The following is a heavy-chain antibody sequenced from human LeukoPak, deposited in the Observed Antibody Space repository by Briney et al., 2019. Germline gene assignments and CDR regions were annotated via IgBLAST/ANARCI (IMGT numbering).Heavy chain of an antibody. CDR3: ARQEYCSGGSCYTWFDP. Sequence: HGESLKISCKGSGYSINNYWIGWVRQMPGKGLEWMGIIYPADSDIRYSPSFQGQVTISADKSIGTAYLQWSSLKASDTAMYYCARQEYCSGGSCYTWFDPWGQGTLVTVSS. V-gene: IGHV5-51*01. J-gene: IGHJ5*02. CDR2: IYPADSDI. D-gene: IGHD2-15*01. CDR1: GYSINNYW.